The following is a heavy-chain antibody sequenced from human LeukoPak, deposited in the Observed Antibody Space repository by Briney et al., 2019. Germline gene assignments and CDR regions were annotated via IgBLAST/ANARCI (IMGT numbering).Heavy chain of an antibody. Sequence: PGGSLRLSYAASGFTVSSNYMSWVRQAPGKGLEWVSVIYSGGSTYYADSVKGRFAISRDNSKNTLYLQMNSLRAEDTAVYYCARGWAYCGGDCYFDYWGQGTLVTVSS. CDR1: GFTVSSNY. V-gene: IGHV3-66*01. J-gene: IGHJ4*02. CDR2: IYSGGST. D-gene: IGHD2-21*02. CDR3: ARGWAYCGGDCYFDY.